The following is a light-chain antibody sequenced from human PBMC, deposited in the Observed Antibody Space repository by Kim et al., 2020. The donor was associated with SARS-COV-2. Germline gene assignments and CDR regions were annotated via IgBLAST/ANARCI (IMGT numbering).Light chain of an antibody. CDR2: VNRDGSH. CDR3: QTWGTPVV. CDR1: GTPNSTA. J-gene: IGLJ2*01. Sequence: GASAKPTCTLDGTPNSTAIAWHRRRPGRCPHFLLKVNRDGSHYRGDGIPDRFSGSSSESERYLTISNLQSDDEADYFCQTWGTPVVFGGGTQLTVL. V-gene: IGLV4-69*01.